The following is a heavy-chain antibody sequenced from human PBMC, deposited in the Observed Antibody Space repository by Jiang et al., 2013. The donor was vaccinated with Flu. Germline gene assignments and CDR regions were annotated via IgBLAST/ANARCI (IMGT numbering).Heavy chain of an antibody. CDR2: IRYDGSNK. Sequence: WVAFIRYDGSNKYYADSVKGRFTISRDNSKNTLYLQMNSLRAEDTAVYYCASKSRDGYNSDYWGQGTLVTVSS. CDR3: ASKSRDGYNSDY. V-gene: IGHV3-30*02. D-gene: IGHD5-24*01. J-gene: IGHJ4*02.